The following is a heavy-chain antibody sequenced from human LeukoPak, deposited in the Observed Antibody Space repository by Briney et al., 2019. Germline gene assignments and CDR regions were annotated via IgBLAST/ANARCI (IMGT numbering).Heavy chain of an antibody. V-gene: IGHV3-23*01. D-gene: IGHD5-18*01. Sequence: PGGSLRLSCAASGFTFSSHAMSWVRQTPGKGLEWVSAISGSGTGTYYADSVKGRFTVSRDNSKNTVYLQVNSLRAEDTAIYFCARPFYRYATGYSFGMDVWGQGTTVTVSS. CDR2: ISGSGTGT. J-gene: IGHJ6*02. CDR3: ARPFYRYATGYSFGMDV. CDR1: GFTFSSHA.